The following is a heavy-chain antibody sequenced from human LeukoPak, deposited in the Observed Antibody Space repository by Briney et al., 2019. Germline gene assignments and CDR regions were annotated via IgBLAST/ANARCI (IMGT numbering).Heavy chain of an antibody. D-gene: IGHD3-22*01. CDR2: ISAYNGNT. CDR3: ARDPPDDSSGWGYYFDY. Sequence: GASVKVSCKASGYTFTSYGISWVRQAPGQGLEWMGWISAYNGNTNYVQKLQGRVTMTTDTSTSTAYMELRSLRSDDTAVYYCARDPPDDSSGWGYYFDYWGQGTLVTVSS. V-gene: IGHV1-18*01. J-gene: IGHJ4*02. CDR1: GYTFTSYG.